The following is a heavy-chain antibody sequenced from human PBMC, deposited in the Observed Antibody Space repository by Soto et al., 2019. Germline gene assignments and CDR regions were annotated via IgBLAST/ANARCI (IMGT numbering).Heavy chain of an antibody. Sequence: PSETLSLTCGVSGGTIRSPDWWTWVRQPPGKGLEWIGEIFQSGSTNYTPSLESRVTISVDKSKNQFSLTLTSVTAADTAVYFCARGRGRYSSGWSWFDPWGQAILVTVYS. J-gene: IGHJ5*02. V-gene: IGHV4-4*02. CDR2: IFQSGST. CDR1: GGTIRSPDW. D-gene: IGHD6-19*01. CDR3: ARGRGRYSSGWSWFDP.